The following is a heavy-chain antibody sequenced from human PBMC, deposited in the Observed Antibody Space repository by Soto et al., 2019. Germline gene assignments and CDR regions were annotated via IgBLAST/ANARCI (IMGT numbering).Heavy chain of an antibody. CDR2: INIDGSIT. Sequence: DVQLVESGGGLVQPGGSLRLSCAASGFTSGFAFTNYWMHWVRQAPWKGLVWVSRINIDGSITDYADSVTGRISISRDNPRNTVYLQMASLRVDDTAVYFCVCSVDRLRGWGQGPLVTVSS. CDR3: VCSVDRLRG. J-gene: IGHJ4*02. CDR1: GFAFTNYW. V-gene: IGHV3-74*01. D-gene: IGHD2-21*02.